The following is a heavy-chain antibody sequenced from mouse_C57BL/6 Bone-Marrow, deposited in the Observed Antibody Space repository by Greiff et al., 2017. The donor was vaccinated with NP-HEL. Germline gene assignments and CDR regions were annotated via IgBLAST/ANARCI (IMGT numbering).Heavy chain of an antibody. CDR2: INRDGGST. D-gene: IGHD1-1*01. CDR1: EYDFPSHD. Sequence: DVKLVESGGGLVQPGDSVKLSCESNEYDFPSHDMSWVRKTPEKGLELVAAINRDGGSTYYPDTMERRFIISRDNTKKTLYLQMSSLRSEDAALYYCARLTTGVARGFAYWGQGTLVTVSA. CDR3: ARLTTGVARGFAY. J-gene: IGHJ3*01. V-gene: IGHV5-2*01.